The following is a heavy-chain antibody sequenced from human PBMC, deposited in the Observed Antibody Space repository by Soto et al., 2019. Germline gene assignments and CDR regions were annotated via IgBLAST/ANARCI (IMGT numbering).Heavy chain of an antibody. CDR2: ISYDGSNK. J-gene: IGHJ6*01. CDR3: GKDVGDSGLYYYYYGMDV. V-gene: IGHV3-30*18. CDR1: GFTFSSYG. Sequence: GGSLRLSCAASGFTFSSYGMHWVRQAPGKGLEWVAVISYDGSNKYYADSVKGRFTISRDNSKNTLYLQMNSLRAEDAAVDYCGKDVGDSGLYYYYYGMDVWGQGTTVT. D-gene: IGHD6-19*01.